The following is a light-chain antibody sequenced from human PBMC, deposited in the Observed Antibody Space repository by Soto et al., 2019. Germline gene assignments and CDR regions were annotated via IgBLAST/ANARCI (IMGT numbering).Light chain of an antibody. Sequence: QSVLTQPPSAPGTPGQRVTISCSGSSSNIGSNYVYWYQQLPGTAPKLLIYRNNQRPSGVPDRFSGSKSGTSASLAISGLRSEDEADYYCAAWDVSLSGPWVFGGGTKLTVL. CDR2: RNN. CDR1: SSNIGSNY. CDR3: AAWDVSLSGPWV. V-gene: IGLV1-47*01. J-gene: IGLJ3*02.